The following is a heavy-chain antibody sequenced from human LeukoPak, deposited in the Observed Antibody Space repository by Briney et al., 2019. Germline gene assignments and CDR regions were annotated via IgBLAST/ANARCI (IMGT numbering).Heavy chain of an antibody. CDR1: GGSFSGYY. D-gene: IGHD2-15*01. Sequence: SETLSLTCAVYGGSFSGYYWSWIRQPPGKGLEWIGEINHSGSTNYNPSLKSRVTISVDTSKNQFSLKLSSVTAADTAVYYCAVGGYCSGGSCYGYFDYWGQGTLVTVSS. V-gene: IGHV4-34*01. CDR3: AVGGYCSGGSCYGYFDY. CDR2: INHSGST. J-gene: IGHJ4*02.